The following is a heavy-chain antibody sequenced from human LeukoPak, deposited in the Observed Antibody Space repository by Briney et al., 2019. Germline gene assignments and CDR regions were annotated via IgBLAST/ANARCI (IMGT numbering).Heavy chain of an antibody. V-gene: IGHV4-30-2*01. CDR2: IYHSGST. CDR1: GGSISSGGYS. CDR3: ARATSSGWSHLLDY. D-gene: IGHD6-19*01. Sequence: SQTLSLTCAVSGGSISSGGYSWSWIRQPPGKGLEWIGYIYHSGSTYYNPSLKSRVTISVDRSKNQFSLKLSSVTAADTAVYYCARATSSGWSHLLDYWGQGTLVTVSS. J-gene: IGHJ4*02.